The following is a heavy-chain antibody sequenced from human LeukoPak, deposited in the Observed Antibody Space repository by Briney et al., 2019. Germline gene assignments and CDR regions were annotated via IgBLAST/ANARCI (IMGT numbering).Heavy chain of an antibody. Sequence: ASVKVSCKASGYTFTSYDINWVRQATGQGLEWMGWMNPNSGNTGYAQKFQGRVTMTRNTSISTAYMELSSLRAEDTAVYYCARDHIAVAQVDYWGQGTLVTVSS. CDR1: GYTFTSYD. CDR3: ARDHIAVAQVDY. CDR2: MNPNSGNT. J-gene: IGHJ4*02. D-gene: IGHD6-19*01. V-gene: IGHV1-8*01.